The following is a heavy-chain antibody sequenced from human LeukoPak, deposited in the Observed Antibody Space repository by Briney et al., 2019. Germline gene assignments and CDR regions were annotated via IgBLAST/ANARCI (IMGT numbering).Heavy chain of an antibody. D-gene: IGHD3-22*01. V-gene: IGHV4-34*01. CDR2: INHSGST. Sequence: SETLSLTCAVYGGSFSGYYWSWIRQPPGMGLEWIGEINHSGSTNYNPSLKSRVTISVDTSKNQFSLKLSSVTAADTAVYYCASYYYDSSGLGYFDYWGQGTLVTVSS. CDR1: GGSFSGYY. CDR3: ASYYYDSSGLGYFDY. J-gene: IGHJ4*02.